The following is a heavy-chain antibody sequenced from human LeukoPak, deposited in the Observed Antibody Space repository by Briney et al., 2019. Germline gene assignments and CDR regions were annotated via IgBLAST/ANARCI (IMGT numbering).Heavy chain of an antibody. V-gene: IGHV4-39*01. CDR3: AIHVWTTFVVVPAVTYYYYFMDV. Sequence: SETLSLTCTVSGGSISSSSYYWGWIRQPPGKGLERLGCIYYSGSTYYNPSLKSRVTISVDTSKNQFSLKMSSVPAADTAVSYCAIHVWTTFVVVPAVTYYYYFMDVWGKGTTVTVSS. CDR2: IYYSGST. D-gene: IGHD2-2*01. CDR1: GGSISSSSYY. J-gene: IGHJ6*03.